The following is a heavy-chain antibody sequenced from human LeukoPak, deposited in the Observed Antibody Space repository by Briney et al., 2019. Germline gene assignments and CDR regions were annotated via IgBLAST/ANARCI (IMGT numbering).Heavy chain of an antibody. Sequence: GGTLRLSCAASGFTFSSYGMHWVRQAPGKGLEWVAVICYDGSNKYYADSVKRRFTISRDNSKNPLYLQMNSLRAEDTAGYYCARVDYYGSGPYYYYGMDVWGKGTTVSVSS. CDR1: GFTFSSYG. V-gene: IGHV3-33*01. J-gene: IGHJ6*04. CDR2: ICYDGSNK. D-gene: IGHD3-10*01. CDR3: ARVDYYGSGPYYYYGMDV.